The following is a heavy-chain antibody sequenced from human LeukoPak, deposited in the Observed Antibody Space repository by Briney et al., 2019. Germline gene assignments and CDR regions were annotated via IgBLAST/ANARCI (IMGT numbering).Heavy chain of an antibody. CDR1: GASISGPS. V-gene: IGHV4-59*08. J-gene: IGHJ5*02. Sequence: SETLSLTCTVSGASISGPSWNWIRQPPGKGLEWIGRIYYSGATNYNPSLKGRVTMSIDTSKNQFSLKLSSVTAADTAVYYCARRPVEMAAIREDNWLDPWGQGTLVTVSS. CDR2: IYYSGAT. CDR3: ARRPVEMAAIREDNWLDP. D-gene: IGHD5-24*01.